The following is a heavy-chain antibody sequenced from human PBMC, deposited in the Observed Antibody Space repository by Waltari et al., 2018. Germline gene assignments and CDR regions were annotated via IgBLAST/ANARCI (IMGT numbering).Heavy chain of an antibody. Sequence: QVQLVQSGAEVKKPVASVKVSCKASGYTFSGYYMHLVLQAPGQGLEGMGRINPNSGGTNYAQKFQGRVTMTRDTSISTAYMELSRLRSDDTAVYYCARDGNSISETLDYWGQGTLVTVSS. CDR1: GYTFSGYY. D-gene: IGHD1-7*01. V-gene: IGHV1-2*06. CDR2: INPNSGGT. J-gene: IGHJ4*02. CDR3: ARDGNSISETLDY.